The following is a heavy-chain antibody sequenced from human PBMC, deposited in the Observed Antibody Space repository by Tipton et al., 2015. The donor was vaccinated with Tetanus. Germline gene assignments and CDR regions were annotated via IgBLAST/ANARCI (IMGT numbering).Heavy chain of an antibody. CDR1: GTSISRSGHY. V-gene: IGHV4-61*08. J-gene: IGHJ4*02. Sequence: PGLVKPSETLSLTCTVSGTSISRSGHYWTWIRQPPGKEPEWVGYVYHSGATNYHPSLKSRLAISADTSKNQFSLNLRSVITADTAVYYCARANNEFPKKGPFDSWGQGSLVIVSS. D-gene: IGHD1-1*01. CDR2: VYHSGAT. CDR3: ARANNEFPKKGPFDS.